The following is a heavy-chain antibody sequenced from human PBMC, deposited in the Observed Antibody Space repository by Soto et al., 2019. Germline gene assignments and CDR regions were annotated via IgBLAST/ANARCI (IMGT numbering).Heavy chain of an antibody. J-gene: IGHJ4*02. CDR2: INHSGGST. D-gene: IGHD6-19*01. CDR3: AKGTSSIAVAGISGY. CDR1: GFTFSAYW. V-gene: IGHV3-23*01. Sequence: PGGSLRLSCAVSGFTFSAYWMSWVRQAPGKGLEWVSAINHSGGSTYYVDSVRGRFTISRDNSKNTLYLQMNSLRAEDTAVYYCAKGTSSIAVAGISGYWGQGTLVTVSS.